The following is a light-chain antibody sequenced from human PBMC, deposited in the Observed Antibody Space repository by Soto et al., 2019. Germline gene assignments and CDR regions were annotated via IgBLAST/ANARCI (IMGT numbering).Light chain of an antibody. CDR2: EVN. Sequence: QSALTQPASVSGSPGQSITISCTGTSSDVGDRNYISWYQQHPGKAPKLMIYEVNNRPSGVSNRFSGSKSGNTASLTISGLQAEDEADYYCSSYTTIGTWVFGGGTKHTVL. V-gene: IGLV2-14*01. CDR3: SSYTTIGTWV. J-gene: IGLJ3*02. CDR1: SSDVGDRNY.